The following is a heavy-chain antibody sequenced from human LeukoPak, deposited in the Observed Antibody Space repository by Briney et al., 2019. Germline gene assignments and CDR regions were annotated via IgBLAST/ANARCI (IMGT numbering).Heavy chain of an antibody. CDR2: IVVGSGNT. D-gene: IGHD2-15*01. CDR3: AADPGANHSGSGGSAPTAEDDY. Sequence: SVKVSCKASGFTFTSSAMQWVRQARGQRLEWIGWIVVGSGNTNYAQKFQERVTITRDMYTSTAYMELSSLRAEDTAVYYCAADPGANHSGSGGSAPTAEDDYWGQGTLVTVSS. CDR1: GFTFTSSA. V-gene: IGHV1-58*02. J-gene: IGHJ4*02.